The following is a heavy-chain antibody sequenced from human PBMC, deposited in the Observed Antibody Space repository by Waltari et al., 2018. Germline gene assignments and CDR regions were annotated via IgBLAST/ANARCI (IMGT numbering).Heavy chain of an antibody. CDR2: IYFSGSS. CDR1: GGSLSGYY. D-gene: IGHD1-7*01. J-gene: IGHJ4*02. V-gene: IGHV4-59*01. CDR3: ARRSGNYGQDFDY. Sequence: QVQLQESGPGLVKPSETLSLTCTVSGGSLSGYYWTWIRQPPGKGLEWIGYIYFSGSSNNNPSRKSRLTMSVDTSKNQFSLKLTSVTAADTAVYYCARRSGNYGQDFDYWGQGILVTVSS.